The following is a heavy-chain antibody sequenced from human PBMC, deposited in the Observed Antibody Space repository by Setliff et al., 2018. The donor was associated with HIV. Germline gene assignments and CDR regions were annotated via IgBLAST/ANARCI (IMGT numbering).Heavy chain of an antibody. V-gene: IGHV4-39*01. J-gene: IGHJ5*02. D-gene: IGHD5-12*01. CDR3: ARLGRPYSGQGWFDP. CDR1: GDSLFTSTYY. CDR2: IYYSGNT. Sequence: SETLSLTCSVSGDSLFTSTYYWGWIRQPPGKRLEWIGSIYYSGNTYYNPSLKSRVTISVDTSKNQFFLNLSSVTATDSAVYYCARLGRPYSGQGWFDPWGQGTLVTVSS.